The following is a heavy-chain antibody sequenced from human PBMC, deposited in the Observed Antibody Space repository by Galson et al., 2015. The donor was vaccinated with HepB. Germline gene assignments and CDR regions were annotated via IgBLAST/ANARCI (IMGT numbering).Heavy chain of an antibody. Sequence: SLRLSCAASGFTFSSYAMSWVRQAPGKGLEWVSAISGSGGSTYYADSVKGRSTISRDNAKNSLYLQVNSLRAEDTAVYYCVSNPATIVVVPAAIGWFDPWGQGTLVTVSS. CDR3: VSNPATIVVVPAAIGWFDP. CDR1: GFTFSSYA. D-gene: IGHD2-2*01. J-gene: IGHJ5*02. CDR2: ISGSGGST. V-gene: IGHV3-23*01.